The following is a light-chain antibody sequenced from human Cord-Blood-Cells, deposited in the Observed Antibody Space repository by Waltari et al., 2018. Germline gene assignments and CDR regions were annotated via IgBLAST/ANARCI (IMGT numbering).Light chain of an antibody. CDR3: QQYGSSPLT. Sequence: SCRASQSVSSSYLAWYQQKPGQAPRLLIYCASSRATGIPDRFSGSGSGTDFTLTISRLEPEDFAVYYCQQYGSSPLTFGGGTKVEIK. CDR1: QSVSSSY. V-gene: IGKV3-20*01. J-gene: IGKJ4*01. CDR2: CAS.